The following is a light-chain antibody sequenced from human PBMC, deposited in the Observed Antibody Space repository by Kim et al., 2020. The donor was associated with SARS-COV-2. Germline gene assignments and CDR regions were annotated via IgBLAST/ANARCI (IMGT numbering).Light chain of an antibody. Sequence: QAVVTQEPSLTVSPGGTVTLTCGSSTGVVTSGHYPYWFQQKPGQAPSTLIYDTNNKHSWTPARFSGSLLGGRAALTLSGAQPEDEAEYYCMLSYSGAWVFGGGTQLTVL. V-gene: IGLV7-46*01. CDR3: MLSYSGAWV. CDR2: DTN. CDR1: TGVVTSGHY. J-gene: IGLJ3*02.